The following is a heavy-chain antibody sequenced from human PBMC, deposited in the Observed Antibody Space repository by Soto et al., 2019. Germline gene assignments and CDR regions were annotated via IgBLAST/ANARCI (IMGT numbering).Heavy chain of an antibody. CDR2: SNSDASST. CDR3: ARGYYGSEGTEYFQH. Sequence: EVQLVESGGGLVQPGGSLILSCTASGFPFSASWMHWVRQAPGKGLVWISRSNSDASSTTYAESVKGRFTISRDNAENTMFLQMNSLRVDDTAVYYCARGYYGSEGTEYFQHWGRGTLVTVSS. J-gene: IGHJ1*01. CDR1: GFPFSASW. V-gene: IGHV3-74*03. D-gene: IGHD3-10*01.